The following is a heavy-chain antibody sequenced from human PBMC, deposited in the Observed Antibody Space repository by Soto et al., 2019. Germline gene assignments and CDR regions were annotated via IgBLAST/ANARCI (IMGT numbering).Heavy chain of an antibody. D-gene: IGHD6-13*01. Sequence: GSLRLSCAGSGFTFRSFTMNWVRQAPGKGLEWVSTISSNSAYIYYTDALRGRFTISRDNAKNSLHLQMNSLRAEDTAVYYCTRDASRDSSARGWFDPWGPGTLVTVSS. CDR1: GFTFRSFT. CDR3: TRDASRDSSARGWFDP. J-gene: IGHJ5*02. V-gene: IGHV3-21*01. CDR2: ISSNSAYI.